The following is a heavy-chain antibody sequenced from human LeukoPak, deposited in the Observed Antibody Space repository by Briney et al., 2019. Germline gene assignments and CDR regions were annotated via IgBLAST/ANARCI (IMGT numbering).Heavy chain of an antibody. V-gene: IGHV3-23*01. J-gene: IGHJ5*02. CDR3: AKHSSSWYLSWFDP. CDR1: GFTFSSYG. Sequence: PGGSLRLSCAASGFTFSSYGMSWVRQAPGRGLEWVSAISGSGGSTYYADSVKGRFTISRDNSKNTLYLQMNSLRAEDTAVYYCAKHSSSWYLSWFDPWGQGTLVTVSS. D-gene: IGHD6-13*01. CDR2: ISGSGGST.